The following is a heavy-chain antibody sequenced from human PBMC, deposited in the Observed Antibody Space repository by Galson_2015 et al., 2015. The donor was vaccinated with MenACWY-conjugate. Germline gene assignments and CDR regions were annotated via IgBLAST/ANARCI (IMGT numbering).Heavy chain of an antibody. CDR2: ISDSGAAT. Sequence: SLRLSCAVSGFTFRQYAMSWVRQAPGTGLEWVAIISDSGAATHYIDSVKGRFTISRDNSKNTLHLQMSRLRAEDTALYYCAKDVYMDVWGKGTTVSVSS. V-gene: IGHV3-23*01. CDR1: GFTFRQYA. J-gene: IGHJ6*03. CDR3: AKDVYMDV.